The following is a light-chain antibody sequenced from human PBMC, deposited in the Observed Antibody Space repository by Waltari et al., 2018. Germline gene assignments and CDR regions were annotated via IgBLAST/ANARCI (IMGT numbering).Light chain of an antibody. J-gene: IGLJ2*01. CDR2: END. V-gene: IGLV1-51*02. CDR3: ATWDVRLTIIL. Sequence: QSVLPQPPSMSAAPGPKVTISCSAGRSNLATHYVDWYQKVPGTAPKLPIYENDRRAPGIPARFSGSKSGTSATLDIIGLQTGDEADYYCATWDVRLTIILFGGGTKLTVL. CDR1: RSNLATHY.